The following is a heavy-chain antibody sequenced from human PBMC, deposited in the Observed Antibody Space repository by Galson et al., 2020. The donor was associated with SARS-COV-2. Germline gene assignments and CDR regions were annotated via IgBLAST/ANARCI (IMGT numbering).Heavy chain of an antibody. Sequence: GGSLRLSCAASGFTFSSYAMHWVRQAPGKGLEWVSGICDGAITTYYADSVKGRFTISRDNSKNIMYLQVNSLRAEDTAVYYCAIGLKPHGIRSPGWTYYDCYYMYVCGKGTTVTDPS. CDR3: AIGLKPHGIRSPGWTYYDCYYMYV. CDR1: GFTFSSYA. CDR2: ICDGAITT. D-gene: IGHD5-18*01. J-gene: IGHJ6*03. V-gene: IGHV3-23*01.